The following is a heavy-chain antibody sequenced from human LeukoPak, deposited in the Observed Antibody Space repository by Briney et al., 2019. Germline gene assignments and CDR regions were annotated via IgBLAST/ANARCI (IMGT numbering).Heavy chain of an antibody. J-gene: IGHJ2*01. CDR2: IYDSGST. CDR1: GGSIRSSCYY. Sequence: SETLSLTCTVSGGSIRSSCYYWGWIRQPPGRGLEWIGSIYDSGSTDYNPSLKSRVTISLDTSKKQFSLKLSSVTAADTAVYYCARDLSASGNFRSYWYFDLWGRGTLVTVSS. D-gene: IGHD3-10*01. V-gene: IGHV4-39*07. CDR3: ARDLSASGNFRSYWYFDL.